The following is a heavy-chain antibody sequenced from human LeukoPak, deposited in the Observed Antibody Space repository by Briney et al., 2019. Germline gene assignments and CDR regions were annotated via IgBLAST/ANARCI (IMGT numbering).Heavy chain of an antibody. CDR2: IYYSGST. CDR1: GGSISSYY. V-gene: IGHV4-59*08. D-gene: IGHD3-9*01. Sequence: PSETLSLTCTVSGGSISSYYWSWIRQPPGKGLEWIGYIYYSGSTNYNPSLKSRVTISVDTSKNQFSLKLSSVTAADTAVYYCARRGILTGHYFFDYWGQGTLVTVSS. J-gene: IGHJ4*02. CDR3: ARRGILTGHYFFDY.